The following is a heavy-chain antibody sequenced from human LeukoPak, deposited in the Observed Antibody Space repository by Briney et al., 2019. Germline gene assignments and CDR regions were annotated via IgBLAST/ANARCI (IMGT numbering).Heavy chain of an antibody. CDR3: ARRGYCSSTSCYPPTIYGMDV. CDR1: GGSISRYY. V-gene: IGHV4-59*08. D-gene: IGHD2-2*01. Sequence: SETLSLTCTVSGGSISRYYWSWIRQPPGKGLEWIGYIYYSGSTSHNPSLKSRVTISVDTSKNQFSLKLSSVTVADTAVYYCARRGYCSSTSCYPPTIYGMDVWGQGTTVTVSS. CDR2: IYYSGST. J-gene: IGHJ6*02.